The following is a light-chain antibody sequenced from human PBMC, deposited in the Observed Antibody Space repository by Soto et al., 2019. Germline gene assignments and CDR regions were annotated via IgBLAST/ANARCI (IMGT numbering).Light chain of an antibody. Sequence: EIVMTQSPGTLSLSPGERATLSCRASQSVSSRLAWYQQKPGQAPRLLISGASSRATGIPDRFSGSGSGTDFTLTISSLEPEDFAVYYCQQRSNWPPDTFGQGTRLEIK. CDR2: GAS. CDR3: QQRSNWPPDT. V-gene: IGKV3D-20*02. J-gene: IGKJ5*01. CDR1: QSVSSR.